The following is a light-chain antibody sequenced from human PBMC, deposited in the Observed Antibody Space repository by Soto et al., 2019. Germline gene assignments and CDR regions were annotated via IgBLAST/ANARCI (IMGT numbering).Light chain of an antibody. V-gene: IGLV2-11*01. CDR2: DGS. J-gene: IGLJ2*01. Sequence: QSALTQPRSVSGSPGQSVTISCTGTSSGVGGYNYVSWYQQHPGKAPKLMIYDGSKRPSGVPDRFSGSKSGNTASLTISGLQAEDEDDYYCCSYAGSYTVVFGGGTKLTVL. CDR1: SSGVGGYNY. CDR3: CSYAGSYTVV.